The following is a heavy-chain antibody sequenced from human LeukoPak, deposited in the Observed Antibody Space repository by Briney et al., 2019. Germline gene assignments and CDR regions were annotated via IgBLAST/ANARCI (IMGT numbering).Heavy chain of an antibody. CDR2: INSDGSST. D-gene: IGHD2-2*01. CDR3: ARGDCSSTSCYAFDY. V-gene: IGHV3-74*01. CDR1: GFTFSSYW. Sequence: GGSLRLSCAASGFTFSSYWMHWVRQAPGKGLVWVSRINSDGSSTSYADSVKRRFTISRDNAKNTLYLQMNSLRAEDTAVYYCARGDCSSTSCYAFDYWGQGTLVTVSS. J-gene: IGHJ4*02.